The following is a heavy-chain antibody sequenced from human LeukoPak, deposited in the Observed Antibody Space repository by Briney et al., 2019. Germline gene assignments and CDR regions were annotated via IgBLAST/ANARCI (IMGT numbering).Heavy chain of an antibody. J-gene: IGHJ5*02. CDR2: IYHSGST. CDR1: GYSISSGYY. Sequence: PSETLSLTCTVSGYSISSGYYWGWIRQPPGKGLEWIGSIYHSGSTNYNPSLKSRVTISVDKSKNQFSLKLSSVTAADTAVYYCARVGSHYYDSSGYPGWFDPWGQGTLVTVSS. D-gene: IGHD3-22*01. V-gene: IGHV4-38-2*02. CDR3: ARVGSHYYDSSGYPGWFDP.